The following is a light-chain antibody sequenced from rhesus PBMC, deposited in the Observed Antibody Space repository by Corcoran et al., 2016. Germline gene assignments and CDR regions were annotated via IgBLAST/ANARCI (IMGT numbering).Light chain of an antibody. CDR2: GTP. J-gene: IGKJ4*01. V-gene: IGKV3-42*03. CDR3: QRYSNWPLT. CDR1: QSVSNN. Sequence: EIEMTQSPATLSLSPGERATLSSRAGQSVSNNLAWDHKKPGSAPTLLIYGTPIRAIGIPDRRSGSGVGSDFTLTIISLEPEGFAVYCFQRYSNWPLTFAEGTKVDLK.